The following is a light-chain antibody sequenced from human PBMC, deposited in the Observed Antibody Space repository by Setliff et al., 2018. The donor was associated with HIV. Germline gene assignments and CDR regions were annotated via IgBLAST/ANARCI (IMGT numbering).Light chain of an antibody. CDR2: DVS. Sequence: QSALTQPASVSGSPGQSITISCTGASSDVGGYSFVSWYQQHPGKAPKLMIYDVSYRPSGVSDRFSGSKSGNTASLTISGLQAEDEADYYCSSYTSSTPLYVFGTGTKVTVL. V-gene: IGLV2-14*03. CDR3: SSYTSSTPLYV. CDR1: SSDVGGYSF. J-gene: IGLJ1*01.